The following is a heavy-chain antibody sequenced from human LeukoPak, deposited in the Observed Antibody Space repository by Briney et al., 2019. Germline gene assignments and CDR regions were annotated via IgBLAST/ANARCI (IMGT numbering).Heavy chain of an antibody. J-gene: IGHJ3*02. V-gene: IGHV3-7*01. CDR2: IKQDGSEK. D-gene: IGHD3-22*01. CDR3: ARDENTPLGYYYDSSGLTDDAFDI. CDR1: GFTFSSYW. Sequence: PGGSLRLSCAASGFTFSSYWMSWVRQAPGKGLEWVANIKQDGSEKYYVDSVKGRFTISRDNAKNSLYLQMNSLRAEDTAVYYCARDENTPLGYYYDSSGLTDDAFDIWGQGTMVTVSS.